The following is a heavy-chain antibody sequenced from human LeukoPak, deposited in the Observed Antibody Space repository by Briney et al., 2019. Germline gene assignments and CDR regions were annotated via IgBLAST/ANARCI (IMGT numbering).Heavy chain of an antibody. V-gene: IGHV4-34*01. CDR1: GGSFSGYY. CDR3: ARDLGYSYGYGY. D-gene: IGHD5-18*01. J-gene: IGHJ4*02. Sequence: PSETLSLTCAVCGGSFSGYYWSWIRQPPGKGLEWIGEINHSGSTNYNPSLKSRVTISVDTSKNQFSLKLSSVTAADTAVYYCARDLGYSYGYGYWGQGTLVTVSS. CDR2: INHSGST.